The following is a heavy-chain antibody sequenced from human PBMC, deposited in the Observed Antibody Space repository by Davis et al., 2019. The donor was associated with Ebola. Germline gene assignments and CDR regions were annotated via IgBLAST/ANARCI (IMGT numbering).Heavy chain of an antibody. Sequence: SETLSLTCTVSGGSISSSSYYWGWIRQPPGKGLEWIGSIYYSGSTYYNPSLKSRVTISVDTSKNQFSLKLNSVTAADTAVYYCARHSDYHDNNGQPTYNWFDPWGQGTLVAVSS. V-gene: IGHV4-39*01. J-gene: IGHJ5*02. CDR1: GGSISSSSYY. D-gene: IGHD3-22*01. CDR3: ARHSDYHDNNGQPTYNWFDP. CDR2: IYYSGST.